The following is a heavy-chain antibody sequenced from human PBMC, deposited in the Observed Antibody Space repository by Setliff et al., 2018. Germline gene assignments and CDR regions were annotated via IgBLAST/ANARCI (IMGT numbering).Heavy chain of an antibody. Sequence: PGGSLRLSCAASGFTFSSYTMTWVRQAPGKGLEWVSDISGSGGRTYYADSVKGRFSISRDNPKNMVYLQMSSLRAEDTGVYYCAKDSARGWYGALDSWGQGAPVTVSS. J-gene: IGHJ4*02. D-gene: IGHD6-19*01. CDR1: GFTFSSYT. CDR3: AKDSARGWYGALDS. V-gene: IGHV3-23*01. CDR2: ISGSGGRT.